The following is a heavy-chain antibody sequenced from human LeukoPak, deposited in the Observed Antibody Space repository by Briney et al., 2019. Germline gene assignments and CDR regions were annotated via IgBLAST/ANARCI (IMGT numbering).Heavy chain of an antibody. Sequence: KSSETLSLTCTVSGGSISSGSYYWSWIRQPAVKGLEWIGRIYTSGSTNYNPSLKSRVTISVDTSKNQFSLKLSSVTAADTAVYYCARVDYGDPRGDFVWGQGTLVTVSS. J-gene: IGHJ4*02. CDR3: ARVDYGDPRGDFV. CDR2: IYTSGST. D-gene: IGHD4-17*01. CDR1: GGSISSGSYY. V-gene: IGHV4-61*02.